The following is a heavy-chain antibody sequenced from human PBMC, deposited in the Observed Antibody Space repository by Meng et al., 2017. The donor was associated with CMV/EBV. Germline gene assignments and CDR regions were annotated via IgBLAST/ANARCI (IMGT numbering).Heavy chain of an antibody. D-gene: IGHD2-15*01. V-gene: IGHV3-66*01. CDR1: GFTVSSNY. Sequence: QLVESGGGLVQPGGSLRLSCAASGFTVSSNYMSWVRQAPGKGLEWVSVIYSGGSTYYADSVKGRFTISRDNSKNTLYLQMNSLRAEDTAVYYCARNQPSRGWSHEDYWGQGTLVTVSS. CDR3: ARNQPSRGWSHEDY. CDR2: IYSGGST. J-gene: IGHJ4*02.